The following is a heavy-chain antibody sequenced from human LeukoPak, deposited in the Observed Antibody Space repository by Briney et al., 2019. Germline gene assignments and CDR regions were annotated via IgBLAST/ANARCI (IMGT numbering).Heavy chain of an antibody. CDR1: GFTVSSSH. Sequence: GGSLRLSCAASGFTVSSSHMTWVRQTPGNGLLWVAVTYGGGDADCADSVEGRFTISRDNSRDTLYLQMSSLRVEDTAIYYCARGRDYFPIDYWGQGTFVIVSS. V-gene: IGHV3-53*01. CDR2: TYGGGDA. CDR3: ARGRDYFPIDY. D-gene: IGHD2/OR15-2a*01. J-gene: IGHJ4*02.